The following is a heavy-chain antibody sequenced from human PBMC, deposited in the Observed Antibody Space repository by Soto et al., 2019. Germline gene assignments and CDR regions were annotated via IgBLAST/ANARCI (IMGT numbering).Heavy chain of an antibody. Sequence: SETLSLTCTVSGGSISSHYWSWIRQPPGKGLEWIGYIYYSGSTNYNPSLKSRVTISVDTSKNQFSLKRSSVTAADTAVYYCASLYFSDSSGYYLDSWGQGTLLPVSA. V-gene: IGHV4-59*08. CDR3: ASLYFSDSSGYYLDS. CDR1: GGSISSHY. D-gene: IGHD3-22*01. J-gene: IGHJ4*02. CDR2: IYYSGST.